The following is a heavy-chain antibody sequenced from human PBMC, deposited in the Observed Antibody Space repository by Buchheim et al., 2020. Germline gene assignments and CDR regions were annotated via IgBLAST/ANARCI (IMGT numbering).Heavy chain of an antibody. CDR3: ARDHLRFLEWMRNGMDV. CDR2: ISYDGSNK. V-gene: IGHV3-30*04. D-gene: IGHD3-3*01. J-gene: IGHJ6*02. Sequence: QVQLVESGGGVVQPGRSLRLSCAASGFTFSSYAMHWVRQAPGKGLEWVAVISYDGSNKYCADSVKGRFTISRDNSNNTLYLQMNSLRAEDTAVYYCARDHLRFLEWMRNGMDVWGQGTT. CDR1: GFTFSSYA.